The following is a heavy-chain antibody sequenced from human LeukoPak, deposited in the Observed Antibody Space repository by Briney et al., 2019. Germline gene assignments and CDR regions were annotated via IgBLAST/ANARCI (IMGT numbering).Heavy chain of an antibody. Sequence: GGSLRLSCAASGFIFNSYGMNWVRQAPGKGLEWLSYITADSQTIYYADSVKGRFTISRDNAVNSLYLQMDSLRAEDTALYYCAKTGHYYDLDYWGQGALVIVSS. D-gene: IGHD3-16*01. CDR1: GFIFNSYG. J-gene: IGHJ4*02. V-gene: IGHV3-48*01. CDR2: ITADSQTI. CDR3: AKTGHYYDLDY.